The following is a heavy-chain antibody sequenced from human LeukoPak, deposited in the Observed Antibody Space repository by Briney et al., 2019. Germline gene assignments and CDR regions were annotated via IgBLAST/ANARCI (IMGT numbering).Heavy chain of an antibody. V-gene: IGHV1-2*02. CDR3: AREDGDGYKSLDY. CDR1: GYTFTGYY. D-gene: IGHD5-24*01. CDR2: INPNSGGT. J-gene: IGHJ4*02. Sequence: GASVKVSCKASGYTFTGYYMHWVRQAPGQGLEWMGWINPNSGGTNYAQKFQGRVTMTRDTSISTAYMELSRLRSDDTAVYYCAREDGDGYKSLDYWGQGTLVTVSS.